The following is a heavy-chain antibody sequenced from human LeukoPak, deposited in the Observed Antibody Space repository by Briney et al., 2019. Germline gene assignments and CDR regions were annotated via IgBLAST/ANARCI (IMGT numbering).Heavy chain of an antibody. J-gene: IGHJ5*02. V-gene: IGHV4-61*02. D-gene: IGHD2-2*01. CDR3: ARGGDDGIVVVPAAGSGFDP. CDR2: IYTSGST. Sequence: SQTLSLTCTVSGGSISSGSYYWSWIRRPAGKGLEWIGRIYTSGSTNYNPSLKSRVTISVDTSKNQFSLKLSSVTAADTAVYYCARGGDDGIVVVPAAGSGFDPWGQGTLVTVTS. CDR1: GGSISSGSYY.